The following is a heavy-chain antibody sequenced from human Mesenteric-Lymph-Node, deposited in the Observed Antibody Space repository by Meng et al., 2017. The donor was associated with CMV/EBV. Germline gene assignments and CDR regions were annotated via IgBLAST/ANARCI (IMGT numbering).Heavy chain of an antibody. D-gene: IGHD1-26*01. CDR3: ARNEGLWEAQPFDS. Sequence: SETLSLTCTVSGGSISSDLYYWSWIRQHPGKGLEWIGYIYYSGSTYYNPSLKSRVTISVDTSKNQFSLRLSSVTAADTAIYYCARNEGLWEAQPFDSWGPGTLVTVSS. J-gene: IGHJ4*02. CDR1: GGSISSDLYY. V-gene: IGHV4-31*03. CDR2: IYYSGST.